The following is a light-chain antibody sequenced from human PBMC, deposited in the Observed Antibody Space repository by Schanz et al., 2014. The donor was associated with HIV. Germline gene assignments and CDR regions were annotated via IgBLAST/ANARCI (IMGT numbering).Light chain of an antibody. J-gene: IGLJ2*01. V-gene: IGLV2-23*02. Sequence: QSALTQPASVSGSPGQSITISCTGTSNDVGIYNLVSWYQQHPGKAPKLTIYEVSKRPSGVSNRFSGSKSGNTASLTISGLQGEDEADYYCCSYAGTSTFVVFGGGTKLTVL. CDR2: EVS. CDR1: SNDVGIYNL. CDR3: CSYAGTSTFVV.